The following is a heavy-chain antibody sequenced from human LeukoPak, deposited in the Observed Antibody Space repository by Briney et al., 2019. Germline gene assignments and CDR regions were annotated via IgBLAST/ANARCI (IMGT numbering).Heavy chain of an antibody. CDR1: GGSISSSYYY. CDR2: IYSSGST. Sequence: SETLSLTCTVSGGSISSSYYYWGWIRQPPGKGLEWIGSIYSSGSTYYNPSLKSRVTISVDTSKNQFSLKLSSVTAAETAVYYCARGGASSIPFDPWGQGTLVTVSS. CDR3: ARGGASSIPFDP. J-gene: IGHJ5*02. V-gene: IGHV4-39*07. D-gene: IGHD2-2*01.